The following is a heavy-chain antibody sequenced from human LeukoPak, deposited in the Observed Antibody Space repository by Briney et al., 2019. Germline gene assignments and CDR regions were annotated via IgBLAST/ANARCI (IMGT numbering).Heavy chain of an antibody. CDR1: GFTFSSYS. D-gene: IGHD2-8*01. CDR2: ISSSSSYI. Sequence: GGSLRLSCAASGFTFSSYSMNWVRQAPGKGLEWVSSISSSSSYIYYADSVKGRFTISRDNAKNSLYLQMNSLRAEDTAVYHCARGFDPNWYYFDYWGQGTLVTVSS. CDR3: ARGFDPNWYYFDY. V-gene: IGHV3-21*01. J-gene: IGHJ4*02.